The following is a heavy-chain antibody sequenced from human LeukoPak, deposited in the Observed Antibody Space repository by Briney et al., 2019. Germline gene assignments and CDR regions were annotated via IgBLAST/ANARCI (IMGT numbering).Heavy chain of an antibody. Sequence: ASVKVSCKASGYTFTDYYMHWVRQAPGQGLEWMGWINPNSGGTDTAQKLQGRVTMTRDTSISTAYMELSRLRSDDTAVYYCTRDHCTRTSCYEDYYYGMDVWGQGTTVTVSS. CDR2: INPNSGGT. D-gene: IGHD2-2*01. V-gene: IGHV1-2*02. J-gene: IGHJ6*02. CDR1: GYTFTDYY. CDR3: TRDHCTRTSCYEDYYYGMDV.